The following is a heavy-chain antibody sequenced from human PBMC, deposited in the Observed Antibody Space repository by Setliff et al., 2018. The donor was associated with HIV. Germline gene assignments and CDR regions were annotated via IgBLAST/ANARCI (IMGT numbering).Heavy chain of an antibody. CDR3: ARDGASLAARTYNYYYMDV. CDR2: INSDGSST. J-gene: IGHJ6*03. V-gene: IGHV3-74*01. Sequence: GGSLRLSCAASGFTFSSYWMHWVRQAPGKGLVWVSRINSDGSSTSYADSVKGRFTISRDNAKNSLYLEMNSLRAEDTAVYYCARDGASLAARTYNYYYMDVWGKGTTVTV. D-gene: IGHD6-6*01. CDR1: GFTFSSYW.